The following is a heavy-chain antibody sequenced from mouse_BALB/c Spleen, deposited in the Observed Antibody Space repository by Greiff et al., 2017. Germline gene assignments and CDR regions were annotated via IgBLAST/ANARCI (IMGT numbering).Heavy chain of an antibody. CDR3: ARRDDYDGFAY. CDR1: GFTFSSFG. D-gene: IGHD2-4*01. V-gene: IGHV5-17*02. J-gene: IGHJ3*01. CDR2: ISSGSSTI. Sequence: EVKLMESGGGLVQPGGSRKLSCAASGFTFSSFGMHWVRQAPEKGLEWVAYISSGSSTIYYADTVKGRFTISRDNPKNTLFLQMTSLRSEDTAMYYCARRDDYDGFAYWGQGTLVTVSA.